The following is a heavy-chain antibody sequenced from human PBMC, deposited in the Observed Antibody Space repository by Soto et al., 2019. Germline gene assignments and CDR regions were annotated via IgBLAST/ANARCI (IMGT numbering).Heavy chain of an antibody. Sequence: GGSLRLSCAASGFTFSSYAMSWVRQAPGKGLEWVSAISGSGGSTYYADSVKGRFTISRDNSKNTLYLQMKSLRAEDTVLFYFAKYYDYIWGSLDAFDIWGQGTMVTVSS. CDR3: AKYYDYIWGSLDAFDI. CDR1: GFTFSSYA. J-gene: IGHJ3*02. V-gene: IGHV3-23*01. D-gene: IGHD3-16*01. CDR2: ISGSGGST.